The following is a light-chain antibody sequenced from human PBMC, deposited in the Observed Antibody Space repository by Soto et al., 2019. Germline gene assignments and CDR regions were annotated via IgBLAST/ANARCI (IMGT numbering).Light chain of an antibody. J-gene: IGKJ5*01. CDR3: QQYNNWPPIT. CDR1: QSISSY. CDR2: AAS. V-gene: IGKV1-39*01. Sequence: DIQMTQSPSSLSASVGDRVTITCRASQSISSYLNWYQQKPGKAPKLLIYAASSLQSGVPSRFSGNGSGTDFTLTISSLQPEDFAVYYCQQYNNWPPITFGQGTRLEIK.